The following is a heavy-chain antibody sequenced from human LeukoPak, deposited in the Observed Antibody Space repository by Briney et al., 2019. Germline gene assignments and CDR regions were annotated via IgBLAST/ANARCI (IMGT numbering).Heavy chain of an antibody. Sequence: RASVTLSCMASGYIFTVYYMHWVRQAPGQGLEWMGWINTDSDGANDALKFQGRVTLTRDTSITTAYMELNRLRSDDTAVYYCARGTSIVRGIIDYWGQGTLVTVCS. J-gene: IGHJ4*02. D-gene: IGHD3-10*01. V-gene: IGHV1-2*02. CDR2: INTDSDGA. CDR3: ARGTSIVRGIIDY. CDR1: GYIFTVYY.